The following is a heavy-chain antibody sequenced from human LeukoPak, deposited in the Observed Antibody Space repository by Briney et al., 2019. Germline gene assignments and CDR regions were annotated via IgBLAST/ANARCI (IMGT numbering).Heavy chain of an antibody. J-gene: IGHJ6*03. CDR1: GGSISGYF. Sequence: SETLSLTCTVSGGSISGYFWTWIRQPAGKGLEWIGRIYTTGITNYNPSLKSRVTMSVDTSKNQFSLKLSSVTAADTAVYYCARGRLSGYYYYYYMDVWGKGTTVTVSS. CDR3: ARGRLSGYYYYYYMDV. CDR2: IYTTGIT. D-gene: IGHD1-26*01. V-gene: IGHV4-4*07.